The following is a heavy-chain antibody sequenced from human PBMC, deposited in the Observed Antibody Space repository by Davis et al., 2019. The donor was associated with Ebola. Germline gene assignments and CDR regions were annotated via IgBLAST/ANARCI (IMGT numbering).Heavy chain of an antibody. CDR1: GFTFSTTW. V-gene: IGHV3-33*08. CDR3: AMGGQTYDY. Sequence: SLKISCAVSGFTFSTTWMNWVRQAPGKGLEWVAVIWYDGSNKYYADSVKGRFTISRDNSKNTLYLQMNSLRAEDTAVYYCAMGGQTYDYWGQGTLVTVSS. CDR2: IWYDGSNK. J-gene: IGHJ4*02. D-gene: IGHD1-26*01.